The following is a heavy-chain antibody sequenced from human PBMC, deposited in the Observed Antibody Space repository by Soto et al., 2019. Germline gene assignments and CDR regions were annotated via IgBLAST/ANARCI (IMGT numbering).Heavy chain of an antibody. CDR1: GITLSNSW. J-gene: IGHJ4*02. Sequence: DVQLVESGGALVKPGGSLRLSCAASGITLSNSWMSWVRQAPGGGLEWVHRILSVSDGERTDYAAPVRGSFSISKDDSKTTRHLEMNTLKTVDTGVYYCNTKDYIRGRDRYSLAYWGQGTPVTVSS. D-gene: IGHD3-16*02. V-gene: IGHV3-15*02. CDR3: NTKDYIRGRDRYSLAY. CDR2: ILSVSDGERT.